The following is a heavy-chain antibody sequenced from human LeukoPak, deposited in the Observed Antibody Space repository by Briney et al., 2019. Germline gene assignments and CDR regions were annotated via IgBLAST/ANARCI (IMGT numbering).Heavy chain of an antibody. CDR2: ISASGAST. V-gene: IGHV3-23*01. CDR1: GFTFSSYA. CDR3: ARGGPYSSSWYPFDY. Sequence: GGSLRLSCAASGFTFSSYAMSWVRQTPGKGLEWVSAISASGASTYYADSVKGRFTISRDNAKNTLYLQMNSLRAEDTAVYYCARGGPYSSSWYPFDYWGQGTLVTVSS. J-gene: IGHJ4*02. D-gene: IGHD6-13*01.